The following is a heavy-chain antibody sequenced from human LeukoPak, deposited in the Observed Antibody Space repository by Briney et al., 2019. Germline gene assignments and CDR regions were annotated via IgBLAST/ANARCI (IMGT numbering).Heavy chain of an antibody. J-gene: IGHJ5*02. CDR1: GGTFSSYA. D-gene: IGHD3-22*01. Sequence: SVTVSCKASGGTFSSYAISWVRQAPGQGLEWMGRIIPILCIANYAHKFQGSVTITADQSTSTAYMELSSLRSEDTAVYYCARDYYDSSGFTPAFDPWGQGTLVTVSS. CDR2: IIPILCIA. CDR3: ARDYYDSSGFTPAFDP. V-gene: IGHV1-69*04.